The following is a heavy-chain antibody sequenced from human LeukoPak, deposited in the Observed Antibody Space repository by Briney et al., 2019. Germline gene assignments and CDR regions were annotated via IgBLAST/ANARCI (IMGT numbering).Heavy chain of an antibody. Sequence: GGSLRLSCAASGFTFSSYAMSWVRQAPGKGLEWVSSISGSDGTTYYADSVKGRFTISRDNSKYTLSLQMNSLRTEDTAVYYCAKGLTVTTPNGDWGQGTLVTVSS. CDR1: GFTFSSYA. D-gene: IGHD4-17*01. J-gene: IGHJ4*02. V-gene: IGHV3-23*01. CDR2: ISGSDGTT. CDR3: AKGLTVTTPNGD.